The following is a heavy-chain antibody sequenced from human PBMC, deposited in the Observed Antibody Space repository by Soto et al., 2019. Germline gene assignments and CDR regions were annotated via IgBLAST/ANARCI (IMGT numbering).Heavy chain of an antibody. J-gene: IGHJ4*02. V-gene: IGHV3-74*01. CDR3: VRGDQYGTGSVLFDS. CDR2: TSTDGSGT. Sequence: GSLRLSCVASGFAFRTYWMHWVRQVPGKGLLWVSRTSTDGSGTGYADSVKGRFTISRDNSKNTPFLQMDSLRAEDTAVYYCVRGDQYGTGSVLFDSWGQGSLVTVSS. CDR1: GFAFRTYW. D-gene: IGHD3-10*01.